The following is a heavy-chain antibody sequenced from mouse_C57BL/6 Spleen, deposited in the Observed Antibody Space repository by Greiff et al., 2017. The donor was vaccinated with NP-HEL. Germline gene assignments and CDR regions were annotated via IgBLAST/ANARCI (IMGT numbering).Heavy chain of an antibody. CDR2: IDPENGDT. Sequence: EVHLVESGAELVRPGASVKLSCTASGFNIKDDYMHWVKQRPEQGLEWIGWIDPENGDTEYASKFQGKATITADTSSNTAYLQLSSLTSEDTAVYYCTTYGRDWYFDVWGTGTTVTVSS. CDR3: TTYGRDWYFDV. V-gene: IGHV14-4*01. D-gene: IGHD1-1*01. J-gene: IGHJ1*03. CDR1: GFNIKDDY.